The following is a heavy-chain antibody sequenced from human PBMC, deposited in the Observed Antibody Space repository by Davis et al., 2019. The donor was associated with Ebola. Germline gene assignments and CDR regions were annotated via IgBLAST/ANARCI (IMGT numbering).Heavy chain of an antibody. CDR1: GYTFTSYG. CDR2: INPNSGGT. J-gene: IGHJ4*02. D-gene: IGHD3-10*02. Sequence: AASVKVSCKASGYTFTSYGISWVRQAPGQGLEWMGWINPNSGGTNYAQKLQGRVTMTTDTSTSTAYMELSGLRSEDTAVYYCAKDGLGDYGSMFGGGFDYWGQGTLVTVSS. CDR3: AKDGLGDYGSMFGGGFDY. V-gene: IGHV1-18*01.